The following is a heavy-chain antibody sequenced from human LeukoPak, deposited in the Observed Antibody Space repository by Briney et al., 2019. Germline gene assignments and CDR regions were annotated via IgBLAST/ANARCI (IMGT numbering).Heavy chain of an antibody. V-gene: IGHV3-21*04. CDR1: GFTFNNYN. Sequence: GGSLRLSCAASGFTFNNYNMNWVRQAPGRALEWVSSITSSGTYIFYADSVKGRFTISRDNSKNTLYLQMNSLRAEDTAVYYCARQILLWFGESTVSWFDPWGQGTLVTVSS. D-gene: IGHD3-10*01. J-gene: IGHJ5*02. CDR2: ITSSGTYI. CDR3: ARQILLWFGESTVSWFDP.